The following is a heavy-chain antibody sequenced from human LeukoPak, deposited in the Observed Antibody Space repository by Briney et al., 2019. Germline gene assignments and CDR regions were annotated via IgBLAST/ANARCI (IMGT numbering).Heavy chain of an antibody. D-gene: IGHD3-10*01. J-gene: IGHJ4*02. V-gene: IGHV3-48*04. CDR1: GFTFSSYS. CDR2: ISSGSTTI. Sequence: GGSLRLSCAASGFTFSSYSMNWVRQAPGKGLEWVSSISSGSTTIFYADSVKGRFTIPRDNAKNSLYLQMNSLRVEDTAVYYCATGRGVPGYQYFDHWGQGTLVTVSS. CDR3: ATGRGVPGYQYFDH.